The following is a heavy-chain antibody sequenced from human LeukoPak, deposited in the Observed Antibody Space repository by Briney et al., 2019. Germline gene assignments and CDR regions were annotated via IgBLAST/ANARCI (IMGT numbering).Heavy chain of an antibody. V-gene: IGHV4-39*01. CDR1: GGSISSSSYY. Sequence: SETLSLTCTVSGGSISSSSYYWGWIRQPPGKGLEWIGSIYYSGSTYYNPSLKSRVTISVDTSKNQFSLKLSSVTAADTAVYYCARKWIVGATFGFDPWGQGTLVTVSS. J-gene: IGHJ5*02. D-gene: IGHD1-26*01. CDR2: IYYSGST. CDR3: ARKWIVGATFGFDP.